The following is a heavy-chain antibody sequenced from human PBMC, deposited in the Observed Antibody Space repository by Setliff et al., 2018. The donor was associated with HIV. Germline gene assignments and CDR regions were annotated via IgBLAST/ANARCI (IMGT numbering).Heavy chain of an antibody. J-gene: IGHJ5*02. CDR1: KFTFSFYS. V-gene: IGHV3-33*06. CDR2: IWYDGINK. CDR3: AKADDGAAAGPAP. Sequence: GESLKISCVASKFTFSFYSMTWVRQSPGKGLEWVAVIWYDGINKNYADSVRGRFTISRDNSRDTLYLEMSSLRVEDTALYYCAKADDGAAAGPAPWGQGTQVTVSS. D-gene: IGHD6-13*01.